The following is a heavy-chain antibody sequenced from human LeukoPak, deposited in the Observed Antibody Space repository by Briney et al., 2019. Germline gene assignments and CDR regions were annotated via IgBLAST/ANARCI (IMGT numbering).Heavy chain of an antibody. D-gene: IGHD3-3*01. V-gene: IGHV3-23*01. CDR2: LNEDGGYT. CDR3: ARDEIFGVLIPLDY. J-gene: IGHJ4*02. CDR1: GFTFSIYA. Sequence: GGSLRLSCAASGFTFSIYAMSWVRQAPGKGLAWVSGLNEDGGYTYYADSVKGRFTISRDNAKNSLYLQMNSLRAEDTAMYYCARDEIFGVLIPLDYWGQGTLVTVSS.